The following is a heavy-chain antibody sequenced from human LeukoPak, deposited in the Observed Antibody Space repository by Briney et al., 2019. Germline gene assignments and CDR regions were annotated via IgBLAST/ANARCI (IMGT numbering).Heavy chain of an antibody. Sequence: GGSLRLSCAASGFTFSSYAMSWVRQAPGKGLEWVSAISGSGGSTYYADSVKGRFTISRDNSKNTLYLQMNSLRAEDTAVYCCAKGSDIVVVPAATYDYRGQGTLVTVSS. J-gene: IGHJ4*02. D-gene: IGHD2-2*01. CDR2: ISGSGGST. CDR1: GFTFSSYA. CDR3: AKGSDIVVVPAATYDY. V-gene: IGHV3-23*01.